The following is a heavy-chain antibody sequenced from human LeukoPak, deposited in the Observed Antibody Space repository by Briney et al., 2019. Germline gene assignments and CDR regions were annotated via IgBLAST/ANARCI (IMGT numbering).Heavy chain of an antibody. CDR2: INPNSGGT. CDR3: ARDPIAAPGTLNY. V-gene: IGHV1-2*02. J-gene: IGHJ4*02. Sequence: ASVKVSCKASGYTFTGYYMHWVRQAPGQGLEWMGWINPNSGGTNYAQKFQGRVTMTRDTSISTAYMELSSLISDDTAVYSCARDPIAAPGTLNYWGQGTLVTVSS. D-gene: IGHD6-13*01. CDR1: GYTFTGYY.